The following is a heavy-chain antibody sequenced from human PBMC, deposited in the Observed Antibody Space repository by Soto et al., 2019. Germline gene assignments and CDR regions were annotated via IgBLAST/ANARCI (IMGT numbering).Heavy chain of an antibody. V-gene: IGHV3-21*02. D-gene: IGHD2-8*01. J-gene: IGHJ4*02. CDR1: GFTFGSYT. CDR3: TGALMSTIGRRPNLGAH. Sequence: DVQLVESGGGLVKPGESLRLSCAASGFTFGSYTMSWVRQAPGKGPDWVASINNAGTNVYYADSVKGRFTISRDNAKNSLLLQMNGLSAGDTAIYYCTGALMSTIGRRPNLGAHWGEGTLVAVSS. CDR2: INNAGTNV.